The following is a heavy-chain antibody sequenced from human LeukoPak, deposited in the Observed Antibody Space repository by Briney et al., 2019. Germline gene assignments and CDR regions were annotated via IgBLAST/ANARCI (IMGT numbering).Heavy chain of an antibody. D-gene: IGHD3-3*02. CDR2: INHSGST. CDR1: RGSFSGYY. CDR3: AIRIDPFDY. Sequence: SETLSLTCAVYRGSFSGYYWSWIRQPPGKGLEWIGEINHSGSTNYNPSLKSRVTISVDTSKNQFYLKLSSVTAADTAMYYCAIRIDPFDYWGQGTLVTVSS. J-gene: IGHJ4*02. V-gene: IGHV4-34*01.